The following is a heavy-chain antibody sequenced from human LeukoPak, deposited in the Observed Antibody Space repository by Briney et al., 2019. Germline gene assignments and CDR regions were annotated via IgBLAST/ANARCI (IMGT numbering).Heavy chain of an antibody. J-gene: IGHJ4*02. CDR2: TYYSGST. Sequence: SETLSLTCTVSGGSIGSSSYYWGWIRQPPGKGLECIGSTYYSGSTYYNPSLRSRVPISVDTSKNQFSLKLSSLTAADTAVYYCARLGPVWVQGEEYWGQGTLVTVSS. CDR3: ARLGPVWVQGEEY. V-gene: IGHV4-39*01. CDR1: GGSIGSSSYY. D-gene: IGHD3-10*01.